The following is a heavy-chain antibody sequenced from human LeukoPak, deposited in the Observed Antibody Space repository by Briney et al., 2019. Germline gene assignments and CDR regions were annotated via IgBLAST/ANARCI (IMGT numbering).Heavy chain of an antibody. V-gene: IGHV4-39*01. D-gene: IGHD2-2*01. CDR2: IYYSGST. Sequence: SETLSLTCTVSGGSISSSSYYWGWICQPPGKGLEWIGSIYYSGSTYYKSSLKSRVTISVDTSKNQFSLKLSSVTAADTAVYYCARLRIVVVPATLDYWGQGTLVTVSS. J-gene: IGHJ4*02. CDR1: GGSISSSSYY. CDR3: ARLRIVVVPATLDY.